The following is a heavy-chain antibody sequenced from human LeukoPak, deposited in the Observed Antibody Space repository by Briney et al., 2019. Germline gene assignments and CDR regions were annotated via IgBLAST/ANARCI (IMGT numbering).Heavy chain of an antibody. CDR2: INHSGST. CDR1: GGSFSGYY. J-gene: IGHJ4*02. V-gene: IGHV4-34*01. CDR3: ARGSVPLAYGDYGLFDY. D-gene: IGHD4-17*01. Sequence: ETLSLTCAVYGGSFSGYYWSWIRQPPGKGLEWIGEINHSGSTNYNPSLKSRVTISVDTSKNQFSLKLSSVTAADTAVYYCARGSVPLAYGDYGLFDYWGQGTLVTVSS.